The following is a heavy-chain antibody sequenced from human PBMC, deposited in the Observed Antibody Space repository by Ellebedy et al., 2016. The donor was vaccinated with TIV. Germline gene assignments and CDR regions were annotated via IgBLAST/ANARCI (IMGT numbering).Heavy chain of an antibody. D-gene: IGHD3-22*01. V-gene: IGHV3-9*01. J-gene: IGHJ4*02. CDR1: GFTFDDYA. Sequence: SLKISXAASGFTFDDYAMHWVRQAPGKGLEWVSGISWNSVSIGYADSVKGRFTISRDNAKNSLYLQMNSLRAEDTALYYCAKAHYYDSSGYYDYWGQGTLVTVSS. CDR2: ISWNSVSI. CDR3: AKAHYYDSSGYYDY.